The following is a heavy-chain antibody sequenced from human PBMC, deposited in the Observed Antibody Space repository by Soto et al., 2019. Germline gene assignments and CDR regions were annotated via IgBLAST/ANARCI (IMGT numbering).Heavy chain of an antibody. CDR2: IYWDDDK. CDR1: GFSLSTSGVG. Sequence: QITLKESGPTLVKPTQTLTLTCTFSGFSLSTSGVGVGWIRQPPGKALVWLALIYWDDDKRYSPSLKSRLTITKDTSKNQVVLTMTNMDPVDTATYYCAHRIDYDSSGYYPFDYWGQGTLVTVSS. D-gene: IGHD3-22*01. CDR3: AHRIDYDSSGYYPFDY. J-gene: IGHJ4*02. V-gene: IGHV2-5*02.